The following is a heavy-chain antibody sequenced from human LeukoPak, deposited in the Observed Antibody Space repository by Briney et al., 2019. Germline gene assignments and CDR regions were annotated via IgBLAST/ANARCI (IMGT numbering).Heavy chain of an antibody. Sequence: GSLRLSCAASGFTFSSYAMSWVRQAPGKGLEWVSAISGSGGSTYYADSVKGRFTISRDNSKNTLYLQMSSLKTEDTAFYYCTTVYSAGWCFDYWGQGSLVTVSP. CDR2: ISGSGGST. J-gene: IGHJ4*02. D-gene: IGHD6-19*01. V-gene: IGHV3-23*01. CDR3: TTVYSAGWCFDY. CDR1: GFTFSSYA.